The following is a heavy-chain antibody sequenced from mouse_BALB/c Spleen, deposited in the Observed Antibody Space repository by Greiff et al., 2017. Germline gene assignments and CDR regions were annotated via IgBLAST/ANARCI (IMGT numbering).Heavy chain of an antibody. Sequence: EVQVVESGGGLVKLGGSLKLSCAASGFTFSSYYMSWVRQTPEKRLELVAAINSNGGSTYYPDTVKGRFTISRDNAKNTLYLQMSSLKSEDTALYDCARQGYDAMDYGGKGTSVTVSS. CDR1: GFTFSSYY. CDR3: ARQGYDAMDY. V-gene: IGHV5-6-2*01. CDR2: INSNGGST. J-gene: IGHJ4*01.